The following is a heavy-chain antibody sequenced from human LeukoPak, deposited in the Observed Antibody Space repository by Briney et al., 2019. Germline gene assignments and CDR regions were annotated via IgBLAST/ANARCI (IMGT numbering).Heavy chain of an antibody. Sequence: SETLSLTCAVYGGSFRGYYWSWIRQPPGKGLEWIGEINHGGSTNHNPSLKSRVTISVDTSKNQFSLKLSSVTAADTAVYYCARLGQYTSSWHRYYYFDYWGQGTLVTVSS. D-gene: IGHD6-13*01. V-gene: IGHV4-34*01. CDR3: ARLGQYTSSWHRYYYFDY. CDR2: INHGGST. J-gene: IGHJ4*02. CDR1: GGSFRGYY.